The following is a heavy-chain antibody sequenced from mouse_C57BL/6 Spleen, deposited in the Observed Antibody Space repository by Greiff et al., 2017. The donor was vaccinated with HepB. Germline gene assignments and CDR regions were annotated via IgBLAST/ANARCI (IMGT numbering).Heavy chain of an antibody. D-gene: IGHD1-1*01. V-gene: IGHV5-6*01. Sequence: EVKLVESGGDLVKPGGSLKLSCAASGFTFSSYGMSWVRQTPDKRLEWVATISSGGSYTYYPDSVKGRFTISRDNAKNTLYLQMSSLKSEDTAMYYCARQGSSYEDAMDYWGQGTSVTVSS. CDR3: ARQGSSYEDAMDY. CDR2: ISSGGSYT. J-gene: IGHJ4*01. CDR1: GFTFSSYG.